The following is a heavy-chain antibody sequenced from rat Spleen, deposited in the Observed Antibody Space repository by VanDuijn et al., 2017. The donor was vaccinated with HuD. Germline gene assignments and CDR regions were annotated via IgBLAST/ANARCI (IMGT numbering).Heavy chain of an antibody. CDR3: TRDRILRSTGFDY. D-gene: IGHD1-6*01. CDR1: GFTFSNYG. Sequence: EVQLVESGGGLVQPGRSLKLSCAASGFTFSNYGMAWVRQAPTKGLEWVASMSYDGSSIYYRDSVKGRFTVSRDNAKSSLYLQMDSLRSEDSATYYCTRDRILRSTGFDYWGQGVMVTVSS. V-gene: IGHV5-29*01. J-gene: IGHJ2*01. CDR2: MSYDGSSI.